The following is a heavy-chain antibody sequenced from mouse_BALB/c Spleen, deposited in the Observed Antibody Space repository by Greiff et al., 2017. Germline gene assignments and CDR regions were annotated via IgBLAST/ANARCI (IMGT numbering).Heavy chain of an antibody. CDR3: ARHEGRPDY. CDR2: ISSGGSYT. Sequence: EVKLVESGGDLVKPGGSLKLSCALSGFPFTSSGLSWVRQTPDKRLEWVAIISSGGSYTYYPDSVRGRFTSSRDNAKNTLYLQMSSLKSEATAMYYCARHEGRPDYWGQGTTLTVSS. V-gene: IGHV5-6*02. CDR1: GFPFTSSG. J-gene: IGHJ2*01. D-gene: IGHD2-14*01.